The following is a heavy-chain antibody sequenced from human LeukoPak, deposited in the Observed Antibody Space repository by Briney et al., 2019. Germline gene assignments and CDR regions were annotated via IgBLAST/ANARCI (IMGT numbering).Heavy chain of an antibody. Sequence: SETLSLTCTVSGGSISSSSYYWGWIRQPPGKGLEWIGSIYYSGSTYYNPSLKSRVTISVDTSKNQFSLKLSSVTAADTAVYYCARVGSATTVTHYFDSWGQGTLVTVSS. V-gene: IGHV4-39*01. CDR2: IYYSGST. D-gene: IGHD4-17*01. CDR3: ARVGSATTVTHYFDS. CDR1: GGSISSSSYY. J-gene: IGHJ4*02.